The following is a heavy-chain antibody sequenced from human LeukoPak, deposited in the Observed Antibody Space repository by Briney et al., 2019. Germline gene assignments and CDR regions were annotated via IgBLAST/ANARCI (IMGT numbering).Heavy chain of an antibody. V-gene: IGHV4-59*08. CDR2: IYYSGST. CDR1: GGSISSYY. D-gene: IGHD3-22*01. J-gene: IGHJ3*02. Sequence: PSETLSLTCTVSGGSISSYYWSWIRQPPGKGLEWIGYIYYSGSTNYNPFLKSRGTISVGTSKQPFSLKLSAVTAADRVVYYCARHVSYDSSGFIDAFDIWGQGTIVTVSS. CDR3: ARHVSYDSSGFIDAFDI.